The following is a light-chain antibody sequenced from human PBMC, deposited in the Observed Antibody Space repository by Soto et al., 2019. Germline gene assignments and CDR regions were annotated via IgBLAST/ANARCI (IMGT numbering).Light chain of an antibody. CDR3: MQVLQLPIT. Sequence: DIVMIQSPLSLPVTPGEPASVSCRSSQSLLQSDGHNFVEWYLQKPGQSPQRLFYLGSNRASGVPDRFSASGSGTDFTLKISRVEAEDVGVYYCMQVLQLPITFGQGTRLEIK. CDR1: QSLLQSDGHNF. V-gene: IGKV2-28*01. J-gene: IGKJ5*01. CDR2: LGS.